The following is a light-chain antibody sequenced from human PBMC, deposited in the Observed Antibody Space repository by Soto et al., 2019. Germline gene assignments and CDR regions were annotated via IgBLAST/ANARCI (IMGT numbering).Light chain of an antibody. CDR3: TSSTTFSLYV. CDR1: SSDVGGSAY. J-gene: IGLJ1*01. V-gene: IGLV2-14*01. CDR2: KVT. Sequence: QSALTQPASVSGSPGQSITISCPGTSSDVGGSAYVSWYQQFPGNVPRLLIYKVTNRPSGVSYLFSGSKSGNTASLTSSGRQAEDEADYFCTSSTTFSLYVFGTGTKLTVL.